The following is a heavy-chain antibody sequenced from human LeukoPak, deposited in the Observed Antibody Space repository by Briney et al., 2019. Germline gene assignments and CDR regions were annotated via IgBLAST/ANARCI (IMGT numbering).Heavy chain of an antibody. CDR2: ISSSSSYI. V-gene: IGHV3-21*01. CDR1: GFTFSSYS. CDR3: ARYCSSTSCPTYYHYGMDV. J-gene: IGHJ6*02. Sequence: GGSLRLSCAASGFTFSSYSMNWVRQAPGKGLEWVSSISSSSSYIYYADSVKGRFTISRDNAKNSLYLQMNSLRAEDTAVYYCARYCSSTSCPTYYHYGMDVWGQGTTVTVSS. D-gene: IGHD2-2*01.